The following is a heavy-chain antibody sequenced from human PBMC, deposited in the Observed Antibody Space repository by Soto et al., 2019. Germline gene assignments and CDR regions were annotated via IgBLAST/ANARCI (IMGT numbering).Heavy chain of an antibody. CDR2: IYYSGST. V-gene: IGHV4-59*08. Sequence: SETLSLTCTVSGCSISSYYGSWIRQPPGKGLEWIGYIYYSGSTNYNPSLKSRVTISVDTSKNQLSLKLSSVTAADTAVYYCARQFWSGYLADYWGQGTLVTVSS. D-gene: IGHD3-3*01. CDR3: ARQFWSGYLADY. CDR1: GCSISSYY. J-gene: IGHJ4*02.